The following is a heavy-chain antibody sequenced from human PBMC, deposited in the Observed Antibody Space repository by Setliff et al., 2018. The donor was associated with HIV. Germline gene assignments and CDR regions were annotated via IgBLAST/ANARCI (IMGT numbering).Heavy chain of an antibody. Sequence: SETLSLTCSVSGYSISSGYYWGWIRQSPGKGLEWIGHIYSSGSANYNPSLMSRVTISLDTPKNQFSLKLNSVTAADTAVYYCARQGAQQELTPFYSYGMDVWGQGTTVTVSS. CDR1: GYSISSGYY. V-gene: IGHV4-38-2*02. CDR3: ARQGAQQELTPFYSYGMDV. J-gene: IGHJ6*02. CDR2: IYSSGSA. D-gene: IGHD3-16*01.